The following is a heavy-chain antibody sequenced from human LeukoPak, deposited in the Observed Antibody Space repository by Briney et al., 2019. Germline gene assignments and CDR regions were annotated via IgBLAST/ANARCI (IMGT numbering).Heavy chain of an antibody. CDR1: GYTFGSYD. Sequence: ASVRVSCKASGYTFGSYDINWVRKATGQGLEWMGWMNPGSGNTGYAQRFQGRVTMTRDTSTNTAYMELSGLRSEDTAVYYCARDAATVGGDYYYYYMDVWGKGTTVTVSS. CDR2: MNPGSGNT. V-gene: IGHV1-8*02. CDR3: ARDAATVGGDYYYYYMDV. D-gene: IGHD2-15*01. J-gene: IGHJ6*03.